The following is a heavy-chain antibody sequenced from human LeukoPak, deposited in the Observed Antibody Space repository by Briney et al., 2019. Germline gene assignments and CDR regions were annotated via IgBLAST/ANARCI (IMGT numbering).Heavy chain of an antibody. Sequence: PGGSLRLSCAASGFPFSIYSMNWVRQAPGKGLEWVSSISSSSSYIYYADSVKGRFTISRDNAKNSLYLQMNSLRAEDTAVYYCARDRAAYYFDYWGQGTLVTVSS. CDR1: GFPFSIYS. J-gene: IGHJ4*02. D-gene: IGHD2-15*01. CDR3: ARDRAAYYFDY. V-gene: IGHV3-21*01. CDR2: ISSSSSYI.